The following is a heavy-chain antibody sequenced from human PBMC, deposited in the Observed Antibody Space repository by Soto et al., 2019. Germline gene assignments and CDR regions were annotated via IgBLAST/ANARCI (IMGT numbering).Heavy chain of an antibody. D-gene: IGHD4-17*01. J-gene: IGHJ6*02. V-gene: IGHV3-33*01. CDR2: IWYDGSNK. CDR3: ARSLTTAYGMDV. CDR1: GFTFSSYG. Sequence: GGSLRLSCAASGFTFSSYGMHWVRQAPGKGLEWVAVIWYDGSNKYYADSVKGRFTISRVNSKNTLYLQMNSLRAEDTAVYYCARSLTTAYGMDVWGQGTTVTVSS.